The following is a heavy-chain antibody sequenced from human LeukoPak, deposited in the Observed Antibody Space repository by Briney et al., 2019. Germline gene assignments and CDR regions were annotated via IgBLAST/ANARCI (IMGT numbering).Heavy chain of an antibody. Sequence: PGGSLRLSCAASGFTFSSYGMHWVRQAPGKGLEWVAVISSDGTNEFCADSVKGRFTISRDNADNSLYLQMNSLRVEDTAVYFCARDPYQNAYGAFDIWGQGTMVTVSS. J-gene: IGHJ3*02. CDR1: GFTFSSYG. CDR3: ARDPYQNAYGAFDI. CDR2: ISSDGTNE. V-gene: IGHV3-30*03. D-gene: IGHD3-10*01.